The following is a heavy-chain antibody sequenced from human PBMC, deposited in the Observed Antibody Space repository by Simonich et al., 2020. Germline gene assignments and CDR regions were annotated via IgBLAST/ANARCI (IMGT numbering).Heavy chain of an antibody. J-gene: IGHJ6*02. D-gene: IGHD6-19*01. CDR1: GFTFSSYS. V-gene: IGHV3-21*01. Sequence: EVQLVESGGGLVKPGGSLRLSCAASGFTFSSYSMNWVRQAPGKGLGWVSSISSSSSYIYYADSVKCRFTISRDNAKNSLYLQMNSLRAEDTAVYYCARWIAVAGTGAYGMDVWGQGTTVTVSS. CDR2: ISSSSSYI. CDR3: ARWIAVAGTGAYGMDV.